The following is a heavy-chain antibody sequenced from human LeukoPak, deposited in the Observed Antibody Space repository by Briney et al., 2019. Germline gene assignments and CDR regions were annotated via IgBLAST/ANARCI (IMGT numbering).Heavy chain of an antibody. V-gene: IGHV4-59*01. CDR3: ARGNPFDL. CDR1: GGSISIYY. J-gene: IGHJ2*01. Sequence: PSETLSLTCTVSGGSISIYYWSWIRQPPGKGLEWIGYIYYSGSTDYNPSLKSRVTISVDTSKNQFSLKLTSVTAADTAVYYCARGNPFDLWGRGTLVTVSS. CDR2: IYYSGST.